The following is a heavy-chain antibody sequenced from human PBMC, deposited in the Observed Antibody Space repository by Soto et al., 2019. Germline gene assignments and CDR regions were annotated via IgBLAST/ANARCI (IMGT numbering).Heavy chain of an antibody. CDR1: EITLNIYW. V-gene: IGHV3-74*01. Sequence: GGSLRLSCTASEITLNIYWMHWIRQAPGKGLVWVSRINPESTTLTYADSVTGRFTISRDSAKNTLYLQMNGLSAEDTAIYYCTKDTFGAWDSCGQGPLVTVSS. D-gene: IGHD3-10*01. J-gene: IGHJ4*02. CDR3: TKDTFGAWDS. CDR2: INPESTTL.